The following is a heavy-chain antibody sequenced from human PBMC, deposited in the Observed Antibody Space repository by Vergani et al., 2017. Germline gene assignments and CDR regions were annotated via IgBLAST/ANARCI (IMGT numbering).Heavy chain of an antibody. J-gene: IGHJ5*02. V-gene: IGHV3-66*02. D-gene: IGHD3-10*01. Sequence: ELQLVESGGGLVQPGGSLRLYCAVSGSTVSGNYMTWVRQPPGKGLEWVSHIYSGDETYYANSVKGRVTISRDTSNNTLHLQINNLIVEDTAVYYCAGGKYYDSGTYVDPWGQGALVTVSS. CDR1: GSTVSGNY. CDR3: AGGKYYDSGTYVDP. CDR2: IYSGDET.